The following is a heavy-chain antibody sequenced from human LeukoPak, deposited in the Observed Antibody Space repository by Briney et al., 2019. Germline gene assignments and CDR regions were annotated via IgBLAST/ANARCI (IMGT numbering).Heavy chain of an antibody. J-gene: IGHJ4*02. V-gene: IGHV3-23*01. Sequence: GGSLRLSCAASGFTFSSYAMSWIRQGPGKGLEWVSGISDSGGSSYYADSVKGRFTISRDNSKNTLYLQMNSLRAEDTAVYYCAKVALNSGRGYWGQGTLVTVSS. D-gene: IGHD3-10*01. CDR1: GFTFSSYA. CDR3: AKVALNSGRGY. CDR2: ISDSGGSS.